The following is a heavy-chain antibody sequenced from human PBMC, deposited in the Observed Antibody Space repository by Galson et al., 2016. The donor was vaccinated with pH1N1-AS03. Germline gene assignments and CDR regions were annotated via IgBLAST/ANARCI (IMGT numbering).Heavy chain of an antibody. Sequence: SVKVSCKASGYTFTGFSINWVRQAPGQGLELIGWINPKSGVTNYAQKFQAWVTMTRDTSSSTAYMELSGLKSDDTAVYYCARDPRCPCTSSTCPTAYYFGMDVWGQGTTVIVSS. D-gene: IGHD2-2*01. CDR3: ARDPRCPCTSSTCPTAYYFGMDV. J-gene: IGHJ6*02. CDR1: GYTFTGFS. V-gene: IGHV1-2*04. CDR2: INPKSGVT.